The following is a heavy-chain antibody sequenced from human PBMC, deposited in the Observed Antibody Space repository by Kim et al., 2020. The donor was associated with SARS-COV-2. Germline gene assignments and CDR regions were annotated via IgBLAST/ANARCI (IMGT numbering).Heavy chain of an antibody. CDR1: GGSISSGSYY. J-gene: IGHJ2*01. Sequence: SETLSLTCTVSGGSISSGSYYWSWIRQPAGKGLEWIGRIYTSGSTNYNPSLKSRVTISVDTSKNQFSLKLSSVTAADTAVYYCARSWGGDGYNYPYWYFDLWGRGTLVTVSS. CDR3: ARSWGGDGYNYPYWYFDL. CDR2: IYTSGST. V-gene: IGHV4-61*02. D-gene: IGHD5-12*01.